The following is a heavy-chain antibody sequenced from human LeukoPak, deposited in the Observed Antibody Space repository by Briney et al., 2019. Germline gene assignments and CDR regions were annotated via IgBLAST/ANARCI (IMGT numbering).Heavy chain of an antibody. CDR1: GFTFSNYW. V-gene: IGHV3-23*01. J-gene: IGHJ3*02. D-gene: IGHD6-19*01. Sequence: GGSLRLSCAASGFTFSNYWMSWVRQAPGKGLEWVSAISGSGGSTYYADSVKGRFTISRDNSKNTLYLQMNSLRAEDTAVYYCAKGPHSSGRTPGAFDIWGQGTMVTVSS. CDR3: AKGPHSSGRTPGAFDI. CDR2: ISGSGGST.